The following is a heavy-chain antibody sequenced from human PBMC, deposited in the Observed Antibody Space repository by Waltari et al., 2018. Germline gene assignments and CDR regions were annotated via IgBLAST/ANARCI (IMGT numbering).Heavy chain of an antibody. D-gene: IGHD2-2*01. J-gene: IGHJ4*02. CDR1: GFGFRAYW. CDR3: ARGSTGYVRVWDC. V-gene: IGHV3-7*03. Sequence: EVQLMESGGGLVQPGGSLRLSGAASGFGFRAYWMTWVREAPGKGLRWVANIRNGGRAKYHVDSVNGRVTISSDNAKNSLYLQMNDVRAEDTAIYYCARGSTGYVRVWDCWGQGTVVTVSS. CDR2: IRNGGRAK.